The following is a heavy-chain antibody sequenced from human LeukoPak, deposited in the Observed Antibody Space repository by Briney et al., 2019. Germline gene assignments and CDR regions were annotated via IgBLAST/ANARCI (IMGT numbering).Heavy chain of an antibody. Sequence: ETLSLTCTVSGGSMNSNYWSWIRQPAGKGLVWIGRIYTSGSTNYNPSLKSRVTMSVDTSKNQFSLNLTSVTAADTAVYYCASPGDTIGVYDAFDFWGQGTMVTVSS. CDR1: GGSMNSNY. CDR2: IYTSGST. D-gene: IGHD3-16*01. V-gene: IGHV4-4*07. J-gene: IGHJ3*01. CDR3: ASPGDTIGVYDAFDF.